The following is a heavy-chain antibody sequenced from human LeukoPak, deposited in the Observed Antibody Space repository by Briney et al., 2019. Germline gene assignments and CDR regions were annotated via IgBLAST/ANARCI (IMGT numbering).Heavy chain of an antibody. D-gene: IGHD1-26*01. V-gene: IGHV6-1*01. Sequence: SQTLSLTCAISGDSVSSNSAAWNWIRQSLSRGLEWLGRTYYRSKWYNDYAVSVKSRITINPDTSKNQLSLQLNSVTPEDTAVYYCTRAKSGSYYAFEIWGQGTMVTVSS. J-gene: IGHJ3*02. CDR2: TYYRSKWYN. CDR1: GDSVSSNSAA. CDR3: TRAKSGSYYAFEI.